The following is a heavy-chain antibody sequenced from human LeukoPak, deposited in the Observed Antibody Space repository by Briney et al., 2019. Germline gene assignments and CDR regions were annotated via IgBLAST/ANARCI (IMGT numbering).Heavy chain of an antibody. J-gene: IGHJ4*02. CDR2: IIPILDIG. CDR1: GGTFSSYA. V-gene: IGHV1-69*04. Sequence: ASVKVSCKSSGGTFSSYAINWVRQAPGQGLEWMGRIIPILDIGNYAQKFQGRVTITADKSTSTAYMELSSLRSEDTAVYYCARDLGADYWGQGTLVTVSS. CDR3: ARDLGADY.